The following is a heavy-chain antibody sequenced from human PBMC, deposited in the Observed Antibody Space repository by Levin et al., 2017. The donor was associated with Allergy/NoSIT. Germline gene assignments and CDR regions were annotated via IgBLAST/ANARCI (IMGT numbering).Heavy chain of an antibody. J-gene: IGHJ4*02. Sequence: SCAVSGGSISSSNWWSWVRQPPGKGLEWIGEIYHSGSTNYNPSLKSRVTISVDMSKNQFSLKLSSVTAADTAVYYCARQRYYYGSGSYYNAEKYYFDYWGQGTLVTVSS. CDR2: IYHSGST. CDR1: GGSISSSNW. V-gene: IGHV4-4*02. CDR3: ARQRYYYGSGSYYNAEKYYFDY. D-gene: IGHD3-10*01.